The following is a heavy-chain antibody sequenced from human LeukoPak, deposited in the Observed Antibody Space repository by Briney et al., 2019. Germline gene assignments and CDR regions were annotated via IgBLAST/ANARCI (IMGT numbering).Heavy chain of an antibody. CDR3: ARALRYYSDSSGYAFDY. D-gene: IGHD3-22*01. V-gene: IGHV1-69*13. J-gene: IGHJ4*02. CDR1: GGTFRSFA. CDR2: IIPISRTA. Sequence: ASVKVSCKASGGTFRSFAISWVRQAPGQGLEWMGGIIPISRTANYAQKFQGRVTITADESTSTAYMELSSLRSEDTAVYYCARALRYYSDSSGYAFDYWGQGTLVTVSS.